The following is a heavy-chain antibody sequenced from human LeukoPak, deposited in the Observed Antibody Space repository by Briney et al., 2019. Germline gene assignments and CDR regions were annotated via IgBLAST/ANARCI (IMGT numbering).Heavy chain of an antibody. CDR3: ARDRDLWFGELYYFDY. V-gene: IGHV3-7*01. Sequence: GGSLRLSCAASDFTFSSYWMTWVRQAPGKGLEWVANIKQDGSEKFYLDSVKGRFTISRDNAKSSLFLQMNSLRAEDTAVYYCARDRDLWFGELYYFDYWGQGTLVTVSS. CDR2: IKQDGSEK. J-gene: IGHJ4*02. D-gene: IGHD3-10*01. CDR1: DFTFSSYW.